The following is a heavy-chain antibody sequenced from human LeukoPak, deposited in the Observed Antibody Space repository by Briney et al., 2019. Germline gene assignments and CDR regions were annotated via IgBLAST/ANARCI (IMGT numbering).Heavy chain of an antibody. CDR2: THTSGRT. Sequence: SETLSLTCTVPGGSISSYYWSWIRQPAGKGLEFVGRTHTSGRTDYNPSLRGRLTMSLDTSQNQFSLRLTSVTAADTAVYYCARRRSGYSYGLWGQGTLVTVSS. D-gene: IGHD5-18*01. J-gene: IGHJ4*02. V-gene: IGHV4-4*07. CDR1: GGSISSYY. CDR3: ARRRSGYSYGL.